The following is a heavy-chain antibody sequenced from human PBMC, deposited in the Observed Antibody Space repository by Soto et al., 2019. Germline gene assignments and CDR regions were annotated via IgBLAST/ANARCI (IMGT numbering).Heavy chain of an antibody. CDR3: ARSWGYSSQFAF. V-gene: IGHV3-48*03. CDR1: GFTFSSYE. CDR2: ISSRGTSI. J-gene: IGHJ5*01. D-gene: IGHD4-4*01. Sequence: TGGSMRLCCAASGFTFSSYEMIWVRQAPGKGLEWVSSISSRGTSISYADSVKGRFTISRDNIENSLFLHMSSLRAEDTAVYYFARSWGYSSQFAFWSQRALITVS.